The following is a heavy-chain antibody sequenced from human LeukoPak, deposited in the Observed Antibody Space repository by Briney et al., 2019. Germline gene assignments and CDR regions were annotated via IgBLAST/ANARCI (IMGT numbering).Heavy chain of an antibody. CDR1: GFTFDDYA. CDR2: ISWNSGSI. Sequence: GRSLRLSCAASGFTFDDYAMHWVRQAPGKGLEWVSGISWNSGSIGYADSVKGRFTISRDNSKNTLYLQMNSLRAEDTAVYYCARAFSLSVAEVSWFDPWGQGTLVTVSS. D-gene: IGHD6-19*01. CDR3: ARAFSLSVAEVSWFDP. J-gene: IGHJ5*02. V-gene: IGHV3-9*01.